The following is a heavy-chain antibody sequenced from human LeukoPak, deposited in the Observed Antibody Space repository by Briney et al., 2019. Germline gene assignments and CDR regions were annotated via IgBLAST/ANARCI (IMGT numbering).Heavy chain of an antibody. D-gene: IGHD3-22*01. J-gene: IGHJ6*02. Sequence: SETLSLTCTVSGGSISSSSYYWGWIRQPPGKGLEWIGGIYYSGSTYYNPSLKSRVTISVDTSKNQFSLKLSSVTAADTAVYYCARLAYYYDSSGYYGSYGMDVWGQGTTVTVSS. CDR1: GGSISSSSYY. V-gene: IGHV4-39*01. CDR3: ARLAYYYDSSGYYGSYGMDV. CDR2: IYYSGST.